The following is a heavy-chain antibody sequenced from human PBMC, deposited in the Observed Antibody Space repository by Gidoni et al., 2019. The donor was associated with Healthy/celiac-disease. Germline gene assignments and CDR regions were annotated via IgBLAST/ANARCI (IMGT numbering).Heavy chain of an antibody. D-gene: IGHD5-18*01. CDR1: GYTFTSYA. Sequence: QLQLVQSGSELKTPGASVQVSCTAPGYTFTSYAMNWVRQAPGQGLELMGWINTNTGNRTYAQGLRGRCVFSVDTSVRTAYLQISSLKAEDTGVYYCARYVDTAMVTRYYYGMDVWGQGTTVTVSS. CDR3: ARYVDTAMVTRYYYGMDV. V-gene: IGHV7-4-1*02. CDR2: INTNTGNR. J-gene: IGHJ6*02.